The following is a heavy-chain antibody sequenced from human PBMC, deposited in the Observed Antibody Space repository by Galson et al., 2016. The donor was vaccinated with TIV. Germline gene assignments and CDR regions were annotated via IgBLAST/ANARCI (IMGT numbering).Heavy chain of an antibody. D-gene: IGHD3-22*01. CDR1: GGSFSDYS. V-gene: IGHV4-34*01. CDR3: VRGPRLENYYYSTGFLYYFDY. CDR2: INHSGST. J-gene: IGHJ4*02. Sequence: LSLTCAVSGGSFSDYSWNWIRQPPGKGLEWIGEINHSGSTNYNPSLRSRVTISIDTSRNQFSLRLGSVTAADTAGYYFVRGPRLENYYYSTGFLYYFDYWGQGTLVTVSS.